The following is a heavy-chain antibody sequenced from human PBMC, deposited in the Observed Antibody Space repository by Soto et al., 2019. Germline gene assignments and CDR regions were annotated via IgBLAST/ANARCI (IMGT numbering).Heavy chain of an antibody. CDR2: MSGSSSTT. CDR3: AKNQERELPGVIDF. Sequence: EVRLLESGGGLVKPGGSLRLACATSGLTFSNYAMSWVRQAPGGGLEWVSSMSGSSSTTHYADSVKGRFTSSRDRSKNTLYLHRSSLRAEVTALYYCAKNQERELPGVIDFGGKGPRVTVSS. V-gene: IGHV3-23*01. CDR1: GLTFSNYA. D-gene: IGHD1-7*01. J-gene: IGHJ4*02.